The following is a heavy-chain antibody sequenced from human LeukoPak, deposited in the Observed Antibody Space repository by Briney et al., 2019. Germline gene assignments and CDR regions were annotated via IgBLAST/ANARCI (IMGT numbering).Heavy chain of an antibody. CDR3: ARDKYYYGSGSYLLDYYYYGMDV. Sequence: APVKVSCKASGYTFTSYAMHWVRQAPGQRLEWMGWINAGNGNTKYSQKFQGRVTITRDTSASTAYMELSSLRSEDTAVYYCARDKYYYGSGSYLLDYYYYGMDVWGQGTTVTVSS. V-gene: IGHV1-3*01. D-gene: IGHD3-10*01. CDR1: GYTFTSYA. CDR2: INAGNGNT. J-gene: IGHJ6*02.